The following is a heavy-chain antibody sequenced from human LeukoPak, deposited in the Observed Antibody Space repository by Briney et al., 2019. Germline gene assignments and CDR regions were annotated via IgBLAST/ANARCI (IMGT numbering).Heavy chain of an antibody. CDR1: GGTFCSYA. V-gene: IGHV1-69*13. Sequence: SVKVSCKASGGTFCSYAISWVRQAPGQGLEWMGGIIPIFGTANYAQKFQGRVTITADESTSTAYMELSSLRSEDTAVYYCARGFGELKYYYYYMDVWGKGTTVTVSS. CDR2: IIPIFGTA. D-gene: IGHD3-10*01. CDR3: ARGFGELKYYYYYMDV. J-gene: IGHJ6*03.